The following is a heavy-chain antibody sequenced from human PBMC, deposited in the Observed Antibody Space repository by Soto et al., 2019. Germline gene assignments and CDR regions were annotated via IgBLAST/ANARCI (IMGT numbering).Heavy chain of an antibody. D-gene: IGHD3-9*01. CDR1: GFTFSSYS. CDR3: ARVIGLRYFDWLLSRGGRGAFDI. CDR2: ISSSSSYI. V-gene: IGHV3-21*01. J-gene: IGHJ3*02. Sequence: GGSLRLSCAASGFTFSSYSMNWVRQAPGKGLEWVSSISSSSSYIYYADSVKGRFTISRDNAKNSLYLQMNSLRAEDTAVYYCARVIGLRYFDWLLSRGGRGAFDIWGQGTMVTVSS.